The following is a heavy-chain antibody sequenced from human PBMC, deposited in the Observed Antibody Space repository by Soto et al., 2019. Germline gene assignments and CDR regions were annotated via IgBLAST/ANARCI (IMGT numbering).Heavy chain of an antibody. Sequence: QVQLVESGGGVVQPGRSLRLSCAASGFTFSSYAMHWVRQAPGKGLERVAVISYDGSNKYYADSVKGRFTISRDNYKNTLYLQMNSLRTEDTAVYYCARPLWRDDYNWGYFDLWGRGTLVTVSS. CDR3: ARPLWRDDYNWGYFDL. CDR1: GFTFSSYA. J-gene: IGHJ2*01. V-gene: IGHV3-30-3*01. D-gene: IGHD4-4*01. CDR2: ISYDGSNK.